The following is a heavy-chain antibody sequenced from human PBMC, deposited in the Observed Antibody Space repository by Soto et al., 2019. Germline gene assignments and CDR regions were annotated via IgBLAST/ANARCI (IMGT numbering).Heavy chain of an antibody. CDR2: IYYSGNT. CDR1: GGSITTGGRY. J-gene: IGHJ3*02. CDR3: AQALVFTGADGFDI. D-gene: IGHD1-1*01. Sequence: QVRLQEWGPGLVKPSQTLSLKCSVSGGSITTGGRYWSWIRQLPGKGLGWIGDIYYSGNTYYNASLKSRVTISVEAAKNQFALKLSSVTAAHTAVYYCAQALVFTGADGFDIWGQGRLVTVSS. V-gene: IGHV4-31*02.